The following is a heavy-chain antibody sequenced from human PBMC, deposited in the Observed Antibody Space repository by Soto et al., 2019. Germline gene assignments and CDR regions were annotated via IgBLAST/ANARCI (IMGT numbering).Heavy chain of an antibody. CDR2: IKSKTDGGTT. V-gene: IGHV3-15*01. D-gene: IGHD2-15*01. CDR3: TTDLCTGVGHCSGERGYYYYGLDV. Sequence: GGSLSLSCAASGFTFSNAWMSWVRQAPGKGLEWVGRIKSKTDGGTTDYAAPVKGRFTISRDDSKNTLYLQMNSLKTEDTAVYYCTTDLCTGVGHCSGERGYYYYGLDVWGQGTTVTVSS. CDR1: GFTFSNAW. J-gene: IGHJ6*02.